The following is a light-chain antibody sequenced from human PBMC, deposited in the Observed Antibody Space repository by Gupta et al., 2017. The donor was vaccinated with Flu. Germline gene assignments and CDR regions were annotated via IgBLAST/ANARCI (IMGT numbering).Light chain of an antibody. CDR3: AAWDASLSGWV. V-gene: IGLV1-44*01. CDR2: INS. CDR1: SSNIGSNT. Sequence: QSVLTQPPSASGTPGQRVTISCAGGSSNIGSNTVNWYRQLPGTAPKLLIYINSQRPSGVPERFSGSTSGTSASLAISGLQSEDEADYYCAAWDASLSGWVFGGGTKLTVL. J-gene: IGLJ3*02.